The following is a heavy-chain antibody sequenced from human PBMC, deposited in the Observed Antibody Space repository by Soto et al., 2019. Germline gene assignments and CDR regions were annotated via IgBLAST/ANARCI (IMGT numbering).Heavy chain of an antibody. Sequence: LSLTCAVYGGSFSGYYWSWIRQPPGKGLEWIGEINHSGSTNYNPSLKSRVTISVDTSKNQFSLKLSSVTAADTAVYYCARGFSGYSSSWYLMDYYYYYGMDVWGQGTTVTVSS. J-gene: IGHJ6*02. CDR2: INHSGST. CDR3: ARGFSGYSSSWYLMDYYYYYGMDV. D-gene: IGHD6-13*01. CDR1: GGSFSGYY. V-gene: IGHV4-34*01.